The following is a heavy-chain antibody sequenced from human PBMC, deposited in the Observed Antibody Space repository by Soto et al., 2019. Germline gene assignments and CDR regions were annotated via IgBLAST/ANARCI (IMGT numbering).Heavy chain of an antibody. J-gene: IGHJ5*02. CDR1: GGTFSSYA. D-gene: IGHD6-6*01. CDR2: IIPIFGTA. Sequence: SVKVSCKASGGTFSSYAISWVRQAPGQGLEWMGGIIPIFGTANYAQKFQGRVTITADESTSTAYMELSSLRSEDTAVYYCARGKELAARPGWFDPWGQGTLVTVSS. CDR3: ARGKELAARPGWFDP. V-gene: IGHV1-69*13.